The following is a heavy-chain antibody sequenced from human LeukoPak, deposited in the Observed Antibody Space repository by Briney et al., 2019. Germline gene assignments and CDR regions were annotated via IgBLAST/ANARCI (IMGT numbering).Heavy chain of an antibody. J-gene: IGHJ4*02. CDR1: GGSFSGYY. Sequence: PSETLSLTCAVYGGSFSGYYWSWIRQPPGKGLEWIGEINHSGSTNYNPSLKSRVTISVDTSKNQFSLKLSSVTAADTAVYYCARGRFLTYYYDSSGYYFGFDYWGQGTLVTVSS. CDR3: ARGRFLTYYYDSSGYYFGFDY. CDR2: INHSGST. V-gene: IGHV4-34*01. D-gene: IGHD3-22*01.